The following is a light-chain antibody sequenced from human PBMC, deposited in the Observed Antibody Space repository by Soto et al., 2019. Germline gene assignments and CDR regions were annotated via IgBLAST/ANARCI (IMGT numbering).Light chain of an antibody. J-gene: IGKJ1*01. Sequence: EIVMTQSPATLSVSPGERATLSCRASQGVNTNLAWYQQKPGQAPQLLIYVASTRATGVPARFNGRGSGTDFTLTITSLQSEDFATYSCQQYNSWPRTFGHGTKV. CDR3: QQYNSWPRT. V-gene: IGKV3-15*01. CDR2: VAS. CDR1: QGVNTN.